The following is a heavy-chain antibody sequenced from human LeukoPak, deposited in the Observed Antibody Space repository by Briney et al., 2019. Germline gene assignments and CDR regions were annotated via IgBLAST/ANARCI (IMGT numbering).Heavy chain of an antibody. V-gene: IGHV4-30-4*02. CDR2: IYYSGST. J-gene: IGHJ4*02. CDR1: GGSISSGDYY. D-gene: IGHD1-26*01. Sequence: SEALSLTCTVSGGSISSGDYYWSWIRQPPGKGLEWIGYIYYSGSTYYNPSLKSRVTISIDTSKNQFSLKLSSVTAADTAVYYCARENVGYDYWGQGTLVTVSS. CDR3: ARENVGYDY.